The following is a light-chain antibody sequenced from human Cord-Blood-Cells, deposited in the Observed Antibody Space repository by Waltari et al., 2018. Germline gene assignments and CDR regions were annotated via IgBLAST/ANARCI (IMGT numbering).Light chain of an antibody. CDR1: QSVSSN. Sequence: EIVMTQSLATLSVSPGERATLSCRASQSVSSNLAWYQQKPGQAPRLLIYGASTRATGIPARFSGSGSGTEFTLTNSSLQSEDFAVYYCQQYNNWPPLAFGGGTKVEIK. J-gene: IGKJ4*01. CDR3: QQYNNWPPLA. V-gene: IGKV3-15*01. CDR2: GAS.